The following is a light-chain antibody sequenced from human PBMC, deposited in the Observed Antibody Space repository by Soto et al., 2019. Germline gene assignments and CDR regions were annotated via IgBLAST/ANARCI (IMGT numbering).Light chain of an antibody. CDR3: SSYAGSNIGVV. CDR2: EVS. V-gene: IGLV2-8*01. CDR1: SSDVGAYNY. Sequence: QSALTQPPSASGSPGQSVAISCTGTSSDVGAYNYVSWYQQQPGKAPKLIIYEVSQRPSGVPDRFSCCKSGNTASLTVSGLQAEDEADYYCSSYAGSNIGVVFGGGTKLTVL. J-gene: IGLJ2*01.